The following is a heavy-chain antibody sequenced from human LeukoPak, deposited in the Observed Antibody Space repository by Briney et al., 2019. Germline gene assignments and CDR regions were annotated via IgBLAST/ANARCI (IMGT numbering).Heavy chain of an antibody. CDR1: AGSISSYY. CDR2: IYYRGST. CDR3: ARVWVGNFDY. V-gene: IGHV4-59*01. Sequence: PSETLSLTCTVSAGSISSYYWSWIRQPPGKGLEWIGYIYYRGSTNYNPSLKSRVTISVDTSKNQFSLKLSSVTAADTAVYYCARVWVGNFDYWGQGTLVTVSS. D-gene: IGHD7-27*01. J-gene: IGHJ4*02.